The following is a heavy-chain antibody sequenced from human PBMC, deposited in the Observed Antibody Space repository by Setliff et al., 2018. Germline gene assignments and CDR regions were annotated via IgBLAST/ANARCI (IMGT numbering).Heavy chain of an antibody. J-gene: IGHJ4*02. CDR2: INPSGTT. CDR3: RFWSYVYKNDY. CDR1: GGPFSDYY. Sequence: SLTCTFYGGPFSDYYWGWVRQTPGKGLEWIAEINPSGTTNYIPSLKSRLTISVDTSKRQFSLKLNSVTAADTAVYYCRFWSYVYKNDYWAQGTLVTVSS. D-gene: IGHD3-16*01. V-gene: IGHV4-34*01.